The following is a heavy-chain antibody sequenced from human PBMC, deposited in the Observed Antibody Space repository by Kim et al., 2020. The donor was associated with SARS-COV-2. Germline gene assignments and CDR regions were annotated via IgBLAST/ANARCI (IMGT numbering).Heavy chain of an antibody. CDR2: MNPNSGDT. CDR3: VTGTRGWYDD. Sequence: ASVKVSCKASGYTFTSYDMNWVRQATGQGPEWMGWMNPNSGDTGYAQKFQGRITMTRNTSISTAFMELSSLRSDDTAVYFCVTGTRGWYDDWGQGTLVTVSS. D-gene: IGHD6-19*01. CDR1: GYTFTSYD. V-gene: IGHV1-8*01. J-gene: IGHJ4*02.